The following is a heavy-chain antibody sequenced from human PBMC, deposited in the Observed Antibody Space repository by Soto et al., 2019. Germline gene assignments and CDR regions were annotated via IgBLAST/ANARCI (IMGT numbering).Heavy chain of an antibody. CDR3: ARAVAPYLGTWFDP. CDR1: GGSISSGNSYA. D-gene: IGHD3-16*01. Sequence: QLQLQESGSGLVKPSQTLSLTCAVSGGSISSGNSYAWSWIRQPPGKGLGWIGSISHTGRTSYNPSLKGRVTISVDKSKNQFALKLSSVTAADMAVYYCARAVAPYLGTWFDPWGQGSLVIVSS. CDR2: ISHTGRT. J-gene: IGHJ5*02. V-gene: IGHV4-30-2*01.